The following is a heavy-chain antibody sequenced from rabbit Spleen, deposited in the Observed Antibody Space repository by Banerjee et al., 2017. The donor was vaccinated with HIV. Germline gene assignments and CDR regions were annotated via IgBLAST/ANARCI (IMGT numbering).Heavy chain of an antibody. CDR1: GFTLSSYY. J-gene: IGHJ3*01. Sequence: QLEESGGDLVKPEGSLKLSCKASGFTLSSYYMNWVRQAPGKGLEWIGYIDPVFGITYYANWVNGRFSISRENAQNTVLLQMTSLTAADTATYFCARDGAGGSYFALWGQGTLVTVS. D-gene: IGHD8-1*01. CDR3: ARDGAGGSYFAL. V-gene: IGHV1S7*01. CDR2: IDPVFGIT.